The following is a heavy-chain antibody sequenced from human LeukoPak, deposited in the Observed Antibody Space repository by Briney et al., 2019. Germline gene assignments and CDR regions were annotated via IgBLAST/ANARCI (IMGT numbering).Heavy chain of an antibody. CDR3: AKDSWDSTVADAFDV. Sequence: GGSLRLSCAASGFTFSSYEMNWVRQAPGKGLEWVSVISGSGGTTYSADSVKGRFTISRDNSKNTLYLEMNSLRAEDTAVYYCAKDSWDSTVADAFDVWGQGTLVTLSS. CDR1: GFTFSSYE. J-gene: IGHJ3*01. V-gene: IGHV3-23*01. CDR2: ISGSGGTT. D-gene: IGHD6-19*01.